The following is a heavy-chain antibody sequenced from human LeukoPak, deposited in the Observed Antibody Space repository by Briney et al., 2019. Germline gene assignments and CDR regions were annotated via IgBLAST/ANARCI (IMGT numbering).Heavy chain of an antibody. V-gene: IGHV3-9*01. CDR2: INWNGAII. Sequence: GRSLRLSCAASAFKFGDYGMYSVRLVPGKGLEWVSTINWNGAIIHYADSFKGRFTISTDYAKNSLFLQVDSLTVGDTAFYYCAKGLYWTAVTGDPLDIWGQGKMVTVSS. D-gene: IGHD3/OR15-3a*01. CDR3: AKGLYWTAVTGDPLDI. J-gene: IGHJ3*02. CDR1: AFKFGDYG.